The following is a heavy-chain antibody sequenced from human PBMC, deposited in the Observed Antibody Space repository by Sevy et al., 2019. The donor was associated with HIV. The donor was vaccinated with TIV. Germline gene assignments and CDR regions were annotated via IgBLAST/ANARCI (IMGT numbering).Heavy chain of an antibody. CDR3: AREVGRVRGGSELDV. CDR1: GFSFRTYG. D-gene: IGHD3-10*01. Sequence: GGSLRLSCAASGFSFRTYGMNWVRQAPGKGLEWVSYITSSSTYIFYADSVKGRFTISRDDAKNSLYLQMNSLRAEDTAVYYCAREVGRVRGGSELDVWGQGTTVTVSS. V-gene: IGHV3-21*05. CDR2: ITSSSTYI. J-gene: IGHJ6*02.